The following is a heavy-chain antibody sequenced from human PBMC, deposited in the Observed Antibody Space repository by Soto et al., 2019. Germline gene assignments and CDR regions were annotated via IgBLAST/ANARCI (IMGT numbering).Heavy chain of an antibody. J-gene: IGHJ3*02. D-gene: IGHD2-15*01. CDR2: IIPIFGTA. V-gene: IGHV1-69*13. Sequence: ASVKVSCKASGGTFSSYAISWLRQAPGQGLEWMGGIIPIFGTANYAQKFQGRVTITADESTSTAYMELSSLRSEDTAVYYCARDLGYCSGGSCYAALGAFDIWGQGTMVTVSS. CDR3: ARDLGYCSGGSCYAALGAFDI. CDR1: GGTFSSYA.